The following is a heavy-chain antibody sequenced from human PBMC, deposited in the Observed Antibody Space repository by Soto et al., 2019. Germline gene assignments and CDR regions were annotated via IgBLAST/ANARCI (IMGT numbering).Heavy chain of an antibody. D-gene: IGHD4-4*01. CDR3: ARVTSATVTTYYYYGMDV. V-gene: IGHV1-2*02. CDR1: GYTFTGYY. J-gene: IGHJ6*02. CDR2: INPNSGGT. Sequence: ASVKVSCKASGYTFTGYYMHWVRQAPGQGLEWMGWINPNSGGTNYAQKFQGRVTMTRDTSISTAYMELSRLRSDDTAVYYCARVTSATVTTYYYYGMDVWGQGTTVTVSS.